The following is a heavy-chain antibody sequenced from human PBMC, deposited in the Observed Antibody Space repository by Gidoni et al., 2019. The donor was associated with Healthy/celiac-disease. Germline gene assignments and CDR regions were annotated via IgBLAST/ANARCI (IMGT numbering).Heavy chain of an antibody. Sequence: EVQLVESGGGLVQPGGSLRLSCAASGFPFSSYEMNWVRQAPGKGLEWVSYISSSGSTIYYADSVKGRFTISRDNAKNSLYLQMNSLRAEDTAVYYCARDVNSGSYYAPNWFDPWGQGTLVTVSS. CDR3: ARDVNSGSYYAPNWFDP. CDR2: ISSSGSTI. D-gene: IGHD1-26*01. J-gene: IGHJ5*02. V-gene: IGHV3-48*03. CDR1: GFPFSSYE.